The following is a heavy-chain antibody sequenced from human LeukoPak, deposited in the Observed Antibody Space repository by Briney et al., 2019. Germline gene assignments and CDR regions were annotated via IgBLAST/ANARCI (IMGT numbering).Heavy chain of an antibody. CDR2: IKQDGREK. J-gene: IGHJ4*02. CDR1: GFTFSNNW. Sequence: PGGSLRLSCAASGFTFSNNWMSWVRQAPGKGLEWVANIKQDGREKYYVDPVKGRFTISRDSARNSVFLQMNSLRVEDTAVYYCARDAWKDRYFDSWGQGTLVTVSS. D-gene: IGHD1-1*01. CDR3: ARDAWKDRYFDS. V-gene: IGHV3-7*01.